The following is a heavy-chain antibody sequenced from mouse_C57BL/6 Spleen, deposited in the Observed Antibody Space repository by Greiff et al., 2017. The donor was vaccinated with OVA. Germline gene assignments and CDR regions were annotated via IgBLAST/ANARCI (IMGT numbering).Heavy chain of an antibody. J-gene: IGHJ1*03. V-gene: IGHV1-22*01. CDR2: INPNNGGT. Sequence: EVKLQESGPELVKPGASVKMSCKASGYTFTDYNMHWVKQSHGKSLEWIGYINPNNGGTSYNQKFKGKATLTVNKSSSTAYMELRSLTSEDSAVYYCAREGNWYFDVWGTGTTVTVSS. CDR3: AREGNWYFDV. CDR1: GYTFTDYN.